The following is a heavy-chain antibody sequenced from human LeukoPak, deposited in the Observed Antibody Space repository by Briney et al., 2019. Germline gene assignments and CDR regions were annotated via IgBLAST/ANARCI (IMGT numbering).Heavy chain of an antibody. J-gene: IGHJ6*03. CDR1: GYTFTSYD. Sequence: GASVTVSCKASGYTFTSYDINWVRQAPGQGLEWMGWMNPNSGNTVYAQKFQGRVTMTRNTSISTAYMELSSLRSEDTAVYYCARAPRGYFDYYYMDVWGKGTTVTISS. CDR2: MNPNSGNT. D-gene: IGHD3-9*01. CDR3: ARAPRGYFDYYYMDV. V-gene: IGHV1-8*01.